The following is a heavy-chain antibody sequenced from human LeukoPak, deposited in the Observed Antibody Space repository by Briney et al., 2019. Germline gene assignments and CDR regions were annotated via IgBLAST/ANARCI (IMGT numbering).Heavy chain of an antibody. D-gene: IGHD3-3*01. CDR3: ARGPLVLRFLEWLLYPDAFDI. Sequence: GGSLRLSCAASGFTFSSYARHWVRQAPGKGLEYVSAISSNGGSTYYANSVKGRFTISRDNSKNTLYLQMGSLRAEDMAVYYCARGPLVLRFLEWLLYPDAFDIWGQGTMVTVSS. CDR2: ISSNGGST. J-gene: IGHJ3*02. CDR1: GFTFSSYA. V-gene: IGHV3-64*01.